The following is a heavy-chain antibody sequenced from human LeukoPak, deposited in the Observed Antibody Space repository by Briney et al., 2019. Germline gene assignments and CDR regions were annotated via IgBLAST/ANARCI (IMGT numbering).Heavy chain of an antibody. V-gene: IGHV3-23*01. CDR1: GFTFSSYA. Sequence: GGSLRLSCAASGFTFSSYAMSWVRQAPGKGLEWVSAISGGGGSTYYADSVKGRFTISRDNSKNTLYLQMSSLRDEDTAVYYCANHHIAGGYYYGYFDYWGQGTLVTVSS. J-gene: IGHJ4*02. D-gene: IGHD5-18*01. CDR2: ISGGGGST. CDR3: ANHHIAGGYYYGYFDY.